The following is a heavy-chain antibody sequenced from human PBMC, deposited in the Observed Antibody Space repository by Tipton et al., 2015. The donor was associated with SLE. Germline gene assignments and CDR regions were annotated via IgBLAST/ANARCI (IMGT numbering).Heavy chain of an antibody. Sequence: TLSLTCTVSGGSISSHYWSWIRQPPGKGLEWIGHIYTSGSTNYNPSLKSRVTISVDTSKNQFSLKLSSVTAADTAVYYCARAAGVRVAYFDYWGQGTPVTVSS. CDR1: GGSISSHY. CDR2: IYTSGST. J-gene: IGHJ4*02. D-gene: IGHD3-10*01. V-gene: IGHV4-4*08. CDR3: ARAAGVRVAYFDY.